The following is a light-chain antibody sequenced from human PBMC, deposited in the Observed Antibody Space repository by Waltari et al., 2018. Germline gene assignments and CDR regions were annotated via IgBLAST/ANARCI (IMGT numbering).Light chain of an antibody. Sequence: AIQMTQSPSSLSASVGDRVTITCRASQGIRNDLGWYQQKPGKAPKLLIYAASSLQSGVPSRFSGSGSGTDFTRTISSLQPEDFATYYCLQDYNYPLFGPGTKVDIK. CDR3: LQDYNYPL. J-gene: IGKJ3*01. V-gene: IGKV1-6*01. CDR1: QGIRND. CDR2: AAS.